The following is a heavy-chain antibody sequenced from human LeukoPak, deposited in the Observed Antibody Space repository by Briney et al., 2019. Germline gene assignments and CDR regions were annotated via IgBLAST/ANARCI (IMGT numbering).Heavy chain of an antibody. CDR1: GFTFSSYA. V-gene: IGHV3-23*01. D-gene: IGHD2-15*01. J-gene: IGHJ5*02. CDR2: ISGSGGST. Sequence: GGSLRLSCAASGFTFSSYAMSWVRQAPGKGLEWVSAISGSGGSTYYADSVKGRFTISRDNSKNTLYLQMNSLRAEDTAVYYCAKRLGYCRGGSCPRDPWGQGTLVTVSS. CDR3: AKRLGYCRGGSCPRDP.